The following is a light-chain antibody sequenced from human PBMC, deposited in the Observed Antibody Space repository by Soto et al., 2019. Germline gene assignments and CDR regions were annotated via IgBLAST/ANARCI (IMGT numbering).Light chain of an antibody. CDR1: QSINYW. CDR3: QHYNGYSPWT. V-gene: IGKV1-5*01. CDR2: DAS. Sequence: DIQMTQSPSTLSASVGDRVTITCRASQSINYWLAWYQQRPGKAPKLLIYDASTLHSGAPSRFSGSGSETDFTLTITDLQPDDFATYYCQHYNGYSPWTFGLGTRVEI. J-gene: IGKJ1*01.